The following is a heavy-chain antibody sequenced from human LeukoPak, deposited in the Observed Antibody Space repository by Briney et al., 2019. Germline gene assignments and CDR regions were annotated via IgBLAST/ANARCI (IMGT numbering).Heavy chain of an antibody. CDR1: GYSFTSYW. J-gene: IGHJ6*04. CDR2: IYPGDPDT. Sequence: GESLKISCKGSGYSFTSYWIGWVRQMPGKGLEWMGIIYPGDPDTRYSPSFQGQVTISADKSISTAYLQWSSLKASDTAMYYCARACSSTSCYEEDYYGMDVWGKGTTVTVSS. D-gene: IGHD2-2*01. CDR3: ARACSSTSCYEEDYYGMDV. V-gene: IGHV5-51*01.